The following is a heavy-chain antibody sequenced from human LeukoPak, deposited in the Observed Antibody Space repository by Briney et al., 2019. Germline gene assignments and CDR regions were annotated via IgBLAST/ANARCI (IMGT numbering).Heavy chain of an antibody. J-gene: IGHJ6*02. CDR2: IYTSGST. CDR1: GGSISSGSYY. CDR3: ARVGGPRASYYYYGMDV. V-gene: IGHV4-61*02. D-gene: IGHD4-23*01. Sequence: PSQTLSLTCTVSGGSISSGSYYWSWIRQPAGKGLEWIGRIYTSGSTNYNPSLKSRVTISVDTSKNQFSLKLSSVTAADTAVYYCARVGGPRASYYYYGMDVWGQGTTVTVSS.